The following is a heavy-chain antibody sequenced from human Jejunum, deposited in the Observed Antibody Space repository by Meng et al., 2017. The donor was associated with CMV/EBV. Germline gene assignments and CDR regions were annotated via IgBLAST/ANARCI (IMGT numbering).Heavy chain of an antibody. V-gene: IGHV3-30*04. CDR1: GFTFSSYA. D-gene: IGHD3-3*01. J-gene: IGHJ3*02. CDR2: ISYDGSNK. CDR3: ARLYYDFWSGAFDI. Sequence: GFTFSSYAMHWGRQAPGKGLEWVAVISYDGSNKYYADSVKGRFTISRDNSKNTLYLQMNSLRAEDTAVYYCARLYYDFWSGAFDIWGQGTMVTVSS.